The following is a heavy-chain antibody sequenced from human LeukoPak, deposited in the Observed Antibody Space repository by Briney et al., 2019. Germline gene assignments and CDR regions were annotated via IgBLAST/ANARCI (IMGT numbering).Heavy chain of an antibody. Sequence: GGSLRLSCAASGFTFSSYGMHWVRQAPGKGLEWVAVIWCDGSNKYYADSVKGRFTISRDNSKNTLYLQMNSLRAEDTAVYYCARAGYYGSGSYDDAFDIWGQGTMVTVSS. CDR1: GFTFSSYG. CDR2: IWCDGSNK. D-gene: IGHD3-10*01. J-gene: IGHJ3*02. CDR3: ARAGYYGSGSYDDAFDI. V-gene: IGHV3-33*01.